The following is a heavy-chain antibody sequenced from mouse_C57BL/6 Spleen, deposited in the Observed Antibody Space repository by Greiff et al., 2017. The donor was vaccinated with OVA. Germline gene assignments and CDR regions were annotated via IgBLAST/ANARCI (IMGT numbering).Heavy chain of an antibody. CDR1: GYTFTSYW. D-gene: IGHD3-2*02. CDR2: LYPGSGST. J-gene: IGHJ4*01. V-gene: IGHV1-55*01. Sequence: VQLQQPGAELAKPGASVKMSCKASGYTFTSYWITWVKQRPGQGLEWIGDLYPGSGSTNYTEKFKRKATLTVATSSSTAYMQLSSLTSEDSAVYYCARGAQDYYYAMDYWGQGTSVTVSS. CDR3: ARGAQDYYYAMDY.